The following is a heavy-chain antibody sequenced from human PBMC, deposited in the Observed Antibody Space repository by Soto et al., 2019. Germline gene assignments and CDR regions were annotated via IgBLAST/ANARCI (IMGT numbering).Heavy chain of an antibody. Sequence: PSETLSLTCAVSGYSISSGYYWGWIRQPPGKGLEWIGSIYHSGSTYYNPSLKSRVTISVDTSKNQFSLKLSSVTAADTAVYYCARFLQLVEYYFDYWGQGTLVTVSS. CDR1: GYSISSGYY. CDR2: IYHSGST. CDR3: ARFLQLVEYYFDY. D-gene: IGHD6-6*01. V-gene: IGHV4-38-2*01. J-gene: IGHJ4*02.